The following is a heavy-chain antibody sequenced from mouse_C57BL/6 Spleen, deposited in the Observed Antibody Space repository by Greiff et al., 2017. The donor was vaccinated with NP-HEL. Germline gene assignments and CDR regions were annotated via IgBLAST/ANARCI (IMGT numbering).Heavy chain of an antibody. Sequence: VQLQQSVAELVRPGASVKLSCTASGFNIKNTHMHWVKQRPEQGLEWIGRIDPANGNTKYAPKFQGKATITADTSSNTAYLQLSSLTSEDTAIYYCARSSSYGGYFDVWGTGTTVTVSS. D-gene: IGHD1-1*01. J-gene: IGHJ1*03. CDR1: GFNIKNTH. CDR2: IDPANGNT. CDR3: ARSSSYGGYFDV. V-gene: IGHV14-3*01.